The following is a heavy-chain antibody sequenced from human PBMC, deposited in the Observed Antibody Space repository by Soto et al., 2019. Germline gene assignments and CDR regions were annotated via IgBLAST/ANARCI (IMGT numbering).Heavy chain of an antibody. J-gene: IGHJ5*02. Sequence: QVQLVQSGAEVKKPGASVKVSCKASGYTFTSYDIIWVRQATGQGLEWMGWMNPSTGNTDSAEKFQGRLTMTRNTSISTVYMDLISLSFEDTAEYYCARVPIIVAGGFDPWGQGTLVTVSS. D-gene: IGHD5-12*01. CDR1: GYTFTSYD. CDR3: ARVPIIVAGGFDP. V-gene: IGHV1-8*01. CDR2: MNPSTGNT.